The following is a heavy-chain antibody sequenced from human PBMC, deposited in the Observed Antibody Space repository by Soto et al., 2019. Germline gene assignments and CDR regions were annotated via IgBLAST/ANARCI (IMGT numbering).Heavy chain of an antibody. Sequence: GGSLRLSCAASGFTFSSYAMHWVRQAPGKGLEWVAVISYDGSNKYYADSVKGRFTISRDNSKNTLYLQMNSLRAEDTAVYYCARDQSRTYYDILTGYPELDFYYYYGMDVWGQGTTVTVSS. CDR1: GFTFSSYA. CDR3: ARDQSRTYYDILTGYPELDFYYYYGMDV. D-gene: IGHD3-9*01. CDR2: ISYDGSNK. J-gene: IGHJ6*02. V-gene: IGHV3-30-3*01.